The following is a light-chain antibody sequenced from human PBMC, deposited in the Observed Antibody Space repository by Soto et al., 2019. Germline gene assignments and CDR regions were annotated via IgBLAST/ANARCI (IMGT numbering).Light chain of an antibody. CDR2: RVS. CDR1: QSVAKY. CDR3: QQSYSTPWT. Sequence: DIQMTQSPSSLSASVGDRVSITCRAAQSVAKYVNWYKQEPGKAPKLMIHRVSNLQSGVPSRFTGSASATDFTLTITSLQPEDFAPYYCQQSYSTPWTFGKGPKVEI. J-gene: IGKJ1*01. V-gene: IGKV1-39*01.